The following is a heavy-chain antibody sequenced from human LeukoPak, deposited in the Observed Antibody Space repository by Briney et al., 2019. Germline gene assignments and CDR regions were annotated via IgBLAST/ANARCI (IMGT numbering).Heavy chain of an antibody. D-gene: IGHD3-10*01. V-gene: IGHV3-53*05. J-gene: IGHJ5*02. CDR1: GFTVSSNY. CDR3: ARDRFPGSYFWFDP. Sequence: GGPLRLSCAASGFTVSSNYMSWVRQAPGKGLEWVSVIYSGGSTYYADSVKGRFTISRDNSKNTLYLQMNSLRAEDTAVYYCARDRFPGSYFWFDPWGQGTLVTVSS. CDR2: IYSGGST.